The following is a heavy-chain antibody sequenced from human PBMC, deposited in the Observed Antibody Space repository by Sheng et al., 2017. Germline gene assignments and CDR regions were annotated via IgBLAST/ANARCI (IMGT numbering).Heavy chain of an antibody. Sequence: QVQLVESGGGVVQPGRSLRLSCAASGFTFSYYGMHWVRQAPGKGLEWVAVTSYDGSNKYYADSVKGRFTISRDNSKNTLYLQMNSLRAEDTAVYYCAKSGSYSSSWQYYFDFWGQGTLVTVSS. D-gene: IGHD6-13*01. V-gene: IGHV3-30*18. CDR3: AKSGSYSSSWQYYFDF. J-gene: IGHJ4*02. CDR2: TSYDGSNK. CDR1: GFTFSYYG.